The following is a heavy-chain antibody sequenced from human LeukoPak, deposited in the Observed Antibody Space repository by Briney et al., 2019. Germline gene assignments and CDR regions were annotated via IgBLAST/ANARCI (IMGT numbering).Heavy chain of an antibody. CDR2: IYHSGST. CDR3: ARAPSSGYSIFQH. D-gene: IGHD3-22*01. J-gene: IGHJ1*01. CDR1: GYSISSGYY. V-gene: IGHV4-38-2*02. Sequence: SETLSLTCTVSGYSISSGYYWGWIRQPPGKGLEWIGSIYHSGSTYYNPSLKSRVTISVDTSKNQFSLKLSSVTAADTAVYYCARAPSSGYSIFQHWGQGTLVTVSS.